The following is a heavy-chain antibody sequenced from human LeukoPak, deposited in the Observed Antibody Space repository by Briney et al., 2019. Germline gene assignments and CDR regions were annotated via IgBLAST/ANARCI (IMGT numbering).Heavy chain of an antibody. V-gene: IGHV4-59*01. J-gene: IGHJ6*03. CDR3: ARARGSIVVVPAAIQYYYYMDV. Sequence: PSETLSLTCTVSGGSISSYYWSWIRQPPGKGLEWIGYIYYSGSTNYNPSLKSRVTISVDTSKNQFSLKLSSVTAADTAVYYCARARGSIVVVPAAIQYYYYMDVWGKGTTVTVS. D-gene: IGHD2-2*02. CDR2: IYYSGST. CDR1: GGSISSYY.